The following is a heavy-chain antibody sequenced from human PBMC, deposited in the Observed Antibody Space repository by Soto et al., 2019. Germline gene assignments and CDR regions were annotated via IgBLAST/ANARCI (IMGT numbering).Heavy chain of an antibody. CDR3: ARGLRGPPYMDV. Sequence: ASVKVSCKASGYTFTSYGISWVRQAPGQGLEWMGWISAYNGNTNYAQKFQGRVTITADKSTSTAYMELSSLRSEDTAVYYCARGLRGPPYMDVWGKGTTVTVSS. J-gene: IGHJ6*03. D-gene: IGHD3-10*01. CDR1: GYTFTSYG. V-gene: IGHV1-18*01. CDR2: ISAYNGNT.